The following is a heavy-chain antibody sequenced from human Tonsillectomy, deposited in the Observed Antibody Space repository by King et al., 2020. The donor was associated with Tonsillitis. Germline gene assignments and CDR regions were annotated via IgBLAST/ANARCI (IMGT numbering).Heavy chain of an antibody. CDR3: ARRIRIFDI. CDR2: INTNTGNP. J-gene: IGHJ3*02. CDR1: GYTFTTYP. Sequence: QLVQSGSELKKPGASVKISCKASGYTFTTYPIHWVRQAPGQGLEWMGWINTNTGNPTYAHGFTGRFVFSLDTSVSTTYLQISSLNSEDTAVYYCARRIRIFDIWGQGTMVTVSS. V-gene: IGHV7-4-1*02.